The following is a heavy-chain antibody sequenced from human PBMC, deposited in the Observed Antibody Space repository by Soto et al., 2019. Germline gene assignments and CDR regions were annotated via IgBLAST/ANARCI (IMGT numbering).Heavy chain of an antibody. D-gene: IGHD6-13*01. CDR1: GFNFRGYW. V-gene: IGHV3-74*01. Sequence: GGLLRLSYAASGFNFRGYWVHWVRQAPGKGLVWVSRINSDGSSTIYADSVKGRFTISRDNAKNTLYLQMNSLRAEDTAVYYCTFIAAAATWGQGTLVTVSS. CDR3: TFIAAAAT. J-gene: IGHJ5*02. CDR2: INSDGSST.